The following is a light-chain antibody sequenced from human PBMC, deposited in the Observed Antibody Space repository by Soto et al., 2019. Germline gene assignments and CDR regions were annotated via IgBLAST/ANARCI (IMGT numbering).Light chain of an antibody. CDR2: KAS. V-gene: IGKV1-5*03. CDR1: QSISSW. CDR3: QQYHSYPLT. J-gene: IGKJ4*01. Sequence: DIQMTQSPSTLSASVGDRVTITCRASQSISSWLAWYQQKPGKAPKLLIYKASSLESGVPSRFSGSGSGTEFTLSISSLQPDDFATNYCQQYHSYPLTFGGGTKVEIK.